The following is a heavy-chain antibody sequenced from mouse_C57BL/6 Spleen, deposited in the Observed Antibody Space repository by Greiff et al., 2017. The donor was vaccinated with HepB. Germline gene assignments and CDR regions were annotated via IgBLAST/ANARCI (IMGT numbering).Heavy chain of an antibody. J-gene: IGHJ4*01. V-gene: IGHV1-72*01. Sequence: VQLQQSGAELVRPGASVKLSCTASGFNIKDYYMHWVKQRPEQGLEWIGRIDPNSGGTKYNEKFKSKATLTVDKPSSTAYMQLSSLTSEDSAVYYCARSGIYYYGSSLHYYAMDYWGQGTSVTVSS. CDR3: ARSGIYYYGSSLHYYAMDY. D-gene: IGHD1-1*01. CDR2: IDPNSGGT. CDR1: GFNIKDYY.